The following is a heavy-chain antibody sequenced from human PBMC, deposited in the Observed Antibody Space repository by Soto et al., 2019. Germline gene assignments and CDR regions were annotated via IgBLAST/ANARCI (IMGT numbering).Heavy chain of an antibody. CDR2: MNPNSGNT. J-gene: IGHJ4*02. D-gene: IGHD3-3*01. V-gene: IGHV1-8*01. CDR3: ARSRRITIFGVVIIPVLFDY. CDR1: GYTFTSYD. Sequence: ASVKVSCKASGYTFTSYDINWVRQATGQGLEWMGWMNPNSGNTGYAQKFQGRVTMTRNTSISTAYMELSSLRSEDTAVYYCARSRRITIFGVVIIPVLFDYWGQGTLVTVSS.